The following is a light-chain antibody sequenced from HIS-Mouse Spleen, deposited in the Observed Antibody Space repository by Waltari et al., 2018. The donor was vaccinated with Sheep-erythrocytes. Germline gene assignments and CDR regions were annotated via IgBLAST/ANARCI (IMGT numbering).Light chain of an antibody. Sequence: DLQLPQSPSSLSASGGDRVTITCRASQSISSYLNWYQQKPGKAPKLLIYAASSLQSGVPSRFSGSGSGTDFTLTISSLEPEDFAVYYCQQRSNWPSWTFGQLTKVEIK. CDR2: AAS. J-gene: IGKJ1*01. CDR1: QSISSY. V-gene: IGKV1-39*01. CDR3: QQRSNWPSWT.